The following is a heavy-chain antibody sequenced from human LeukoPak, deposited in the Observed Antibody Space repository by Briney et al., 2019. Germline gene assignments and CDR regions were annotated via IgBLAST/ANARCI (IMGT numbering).Heavy chain of an antibody. J-gene: IGHJ4*02. Sequence: PGGSLRLPCTASGFNFSSYTMHWVRQAPGKGLEYVSAISSNGGITYYANSVKGRFTISRDNSKNTLYLQMGSLRAEDMAVYYCARDEGSGSYYFDNWGQGTLVTVSS. CDR3: ARDEGSGSYYFDN. CDR2: ISSNGGIT. V-gene: IGHV3-64*01. D-gene: IGHD1-26*01. CDR1: GFNFSSYT.